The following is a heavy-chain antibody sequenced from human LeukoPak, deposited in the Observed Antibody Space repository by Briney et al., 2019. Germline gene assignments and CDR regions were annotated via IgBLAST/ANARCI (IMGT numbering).Heavy chain of an antibody. CDR2: IYHSGRT. V-gene: IGHV4-4*02. Sequence: SETLSLTCAVSGGSISSSNWWSWVRQPPGKGLEWIGEIYHSGRTNYNPSLKSRVTISVDTSMNQFSLTLSSVTDGDTAGYYCARGRRYSYGLGLSVAFDIWGQGTMVTVSS. D-gene: IGHD5-18*01. CDR3: ARGRRYSYGLGLSVAFDI. J-gene: IGHJ3*02. CDR1: GGSISSSNW.